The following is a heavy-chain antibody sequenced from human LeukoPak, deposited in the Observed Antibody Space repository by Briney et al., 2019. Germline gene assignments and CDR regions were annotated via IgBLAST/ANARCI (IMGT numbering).Heavy chain of an antibody. Sequence: SETLSLTCAVYGGSFSGYYWGWIRQPPGKGLEWIGEINHSGSTNYNPSLKSRVTISVDTSKNQFSLKLSSVTAADTAVYYCARIRTIFGSSDYWGQGTLVTVSS. CDR2: INHSGST. CDR1: GGSFSGYY. D-gene: IGHD3-3*01. CDR3: ARIRTIFGSSDY. V-gene: IGHV4-34*01. J-gene: IGHJ4*02.